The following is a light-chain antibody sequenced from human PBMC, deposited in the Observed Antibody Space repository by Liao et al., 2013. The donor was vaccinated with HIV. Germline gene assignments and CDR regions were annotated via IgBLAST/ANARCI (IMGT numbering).Light chain of an antibody. CDR1: NIGSKS. CDR3: QAWDRTTVV. V-gene: IGLV3-21*01. CDR2: YDS. J-gene: IGLJ2*01. Sequence: SYVLTQPPSVSVAPGKTARITCGGNNIGSKSVHWYQQKPGQAPVLVIYYDSDRLSGIPERFSGSNSGNTATLTISETQAMDEADYYCQAWDRTTVVFGGGTKLTVL.